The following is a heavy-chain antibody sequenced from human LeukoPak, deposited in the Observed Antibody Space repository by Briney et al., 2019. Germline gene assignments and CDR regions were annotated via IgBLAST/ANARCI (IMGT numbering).Heavy chain of an antibody. J-gene: IGHJ4*02. CDR2: IYYSGST. CDR3: ARGTGGSLEDY. CDR1: GGSTSSYY. V-gene: IGHV4-59*08. Sequence: SETLSLTCTVSGGSTSSYYWSWIRQPPGKGLEWIGYIYYSGSTNYNPSLKSRVTISVDTSKNQFSLKLSSVTAADTAVYYCARGTGGSLEDYWGQGTLVTVSS. D-gene: IGHD1-26*01.